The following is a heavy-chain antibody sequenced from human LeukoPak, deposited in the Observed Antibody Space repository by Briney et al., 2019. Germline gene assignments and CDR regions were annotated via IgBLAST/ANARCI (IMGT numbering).Heavy chain of an antibody. Sequence: PGGSLRLSCAASGFTVSSNYMSWVRQAPGKGLEWVSVIYSGGSTYYADSVKGRFTISRDNSKNTLYLQMNSLRAEDTAVYYCARDYCSSTSCPKDYFDYWGQGTLVTVSS. CDR2: IYSGGST. J-gene: IGHJ4*02. V-gene: IGHV3-66*01. CDR1: GFTVSSNY. D-gene: IGHD2-2*01. CDR3: ARDYCSSTSCPKDYFDY.